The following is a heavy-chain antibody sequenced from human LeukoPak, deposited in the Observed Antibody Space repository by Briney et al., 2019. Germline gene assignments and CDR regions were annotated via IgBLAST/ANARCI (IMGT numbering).Heavy chain of an antibody. V-gene: IGHV3-7*03. D-gene: IGHD3-16*01. CDR3: ARVGGGVGWLGAFDI. Sequence: GGSLRLSCAASGFTFSSYWMSWVRQAPGKGLEWVANIKQDGSEKYYVDSVKGRFTISRDNAKNSLYLQMNSLRAEDTAVYYCARVGGGVGWLGAFDIWGQGTMVTVSS. J-gene: IGHJ3*02. CDR1: GFTFSSYW. CDR2: IKQDGSEK.